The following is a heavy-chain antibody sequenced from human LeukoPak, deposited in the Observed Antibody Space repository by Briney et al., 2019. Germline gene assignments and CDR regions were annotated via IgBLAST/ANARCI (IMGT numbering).Heavy chain of an antibody. J-gene: IGHJ4*02. V-gene: IGHV4-38-2*02. D-gene: IGHD3-10*01. CDR2: VDHSGGT. Sequence: LETLSLTCTVSGYSLSSGYYWGWIRQPPGKGLEWIGSVDHSGGTYYNPSLRSRVSISVDTSKNQFSLKLSSVTAADTAVYSCAGFTFFRGVITFDYWGQGTLVTVSS. CDR1: GYSLSSGYY. CDR3: AGFTFFRGVITFDY.